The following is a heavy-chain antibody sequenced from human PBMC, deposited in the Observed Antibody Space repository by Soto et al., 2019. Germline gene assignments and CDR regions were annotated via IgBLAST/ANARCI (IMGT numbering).Heavy chain of an antibody. Sequence: QVQLVESGGGVVQPGGSLRLSCTASGFTFTTFGIHWVRQAPGKGLEWVALISYDGNNKYYADSVKGRFTISRDNYKNTLSLQMNSLRAEDTAVYYCAKDRHADGDYNYYDCGMNVWGQGTTVSVSS. D-gene: IGHD4-17*01. J-gene: IGHJ6*02. CDR1: GFTFTTFG. V-gene: IGHV3-30*18. CDR2: ISYDGNNK. CDR3: AKDRHADGDYNYYDCGMNV.